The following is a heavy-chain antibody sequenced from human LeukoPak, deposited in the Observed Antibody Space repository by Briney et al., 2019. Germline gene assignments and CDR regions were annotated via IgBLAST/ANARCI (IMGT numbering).Heavy chain of an antibody. CDR3: ASGPQYTGSFPY. J-gene: IGHJ4*02. V-gene: IGHV3-48*03. D-gene: IGHD1-26*01. Sequence: GGSLRLSCAASGFSFNTYEMTWVRQAPGMGLERLSYISSGGDTIKYADSVKGRFTISRDSAENALYLQMNNLGVDDTAVYFCASGPQYTGSFPYWGQGTLVAVSS. CDR2: ISSGGDTI. CDR1: GFSFNTYE.